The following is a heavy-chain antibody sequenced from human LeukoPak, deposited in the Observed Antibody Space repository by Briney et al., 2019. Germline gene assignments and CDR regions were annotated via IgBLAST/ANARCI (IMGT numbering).Heavy chain of an antibody. V-gene: IGHV3-23*01. CDR1: GFTFSSYE. D-gene: IGHD2-2*01. J-gene: IGHJ4*02. CDR2: IVGSGSRT. Sequence: GGSLRLSCAASGFTFSSYEMSWVRQAPGKGLEWVSIIVGSGSRTYYADSVKGRFTISRDNSKNTLFLQMTSLGAEDTAIYYCATYCGSANCHGRFADWGQGTLVTVSS. CDR3: ATYCGSANCHGRFAD.